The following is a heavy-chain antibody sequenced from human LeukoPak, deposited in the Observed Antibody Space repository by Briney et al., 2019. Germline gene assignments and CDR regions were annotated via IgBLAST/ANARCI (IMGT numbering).Heavy chain of an antibody. Sequence: PGRSLRLSCAASGFTFSSYAMHWVRQAPGKGLEWVAVISYDGSNKYYADSVKDRFTISRDNSKNTLYLQMNSLRAEDTALYYCAKDNRIGGYDWSLGYWGQGTLVTVSS. D-gene: IGHD5-12*01. CDR2: ISYDGSNK. V-gene: IGHV3-30-3*01. J-gene: IGHJ4*02. CDR1: GFTFSSYA. CDR3: AKDNRIGGYDWSLGY.